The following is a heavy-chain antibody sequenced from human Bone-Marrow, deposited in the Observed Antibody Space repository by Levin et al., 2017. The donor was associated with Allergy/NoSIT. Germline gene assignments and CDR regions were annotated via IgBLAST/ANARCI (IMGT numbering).Heavy chain of an antibody. J-gene: IGHJ4*02. CDR2: IKQDGTEK. V-gene: IGHV3-7*01. CDR1: GFALSSFW. D-gene: IGHD1-14*01. CDR3: SRDSRGQHRYRSYS. Sequence: GGSLRLSCKASGFALSSFWLSWIRQAPGKGLVWVANIKQDGTEKYYVDSVKGRFTILRDNGKSSLYLQMNSLRAEDTAVYYCSRDSRGQHRYRSYSWGQGILVTVPA.